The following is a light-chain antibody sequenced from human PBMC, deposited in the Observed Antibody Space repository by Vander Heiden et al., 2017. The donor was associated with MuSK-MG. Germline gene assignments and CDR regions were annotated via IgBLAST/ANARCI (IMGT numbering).Light chain of an antibody. J-gene: IGLJ1*01. CDR3: SSYTSSSPYV. CDR1: SSDVGGYNY. CDR2: DVS. Sequence: QSALTQPPSLSGSPGQSITISCTGTSSDVGGYNYVSWYQQHPGKAPKLMIYDVSNRPSGVSNRFSGSKSGNTASLTISGLQAEDEADYYCSSYTSSSPYVFGTGTKVTVL. V-gene: IGLV2-14*01.